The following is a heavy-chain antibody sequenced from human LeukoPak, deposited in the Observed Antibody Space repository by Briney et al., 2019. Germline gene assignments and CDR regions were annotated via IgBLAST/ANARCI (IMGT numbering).Heavy chain of an antibody. CDR3: ARDDLDCSGNTCYPDNY. V-gene: IGHV1-18*01. J-gene: IGHJ4*02. D-gene: IGHD2-15*01. CDR2: ISAYNGNT. Sequence: GASGKVSCKASGYTFTSYGITWVRQAPGQGLEWMGWISAYNGNTKYAQNFQGRVTMTTDTSTDTAYMELRNLRSDDTAFYYCARDDLDCSGNTCYPDNYWGQGTLVAVSS. CDR1: GYTFTSYG.